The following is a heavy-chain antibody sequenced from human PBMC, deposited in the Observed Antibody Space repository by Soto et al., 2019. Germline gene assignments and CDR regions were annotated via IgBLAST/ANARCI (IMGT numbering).Heavy chain of an antibody. CDR3: ATLGATYDP. Sequence: PSETLSLTCTVSGGSISSSSYYWGWIRQPPGKGLEWIGSIYYSGSTYYNPSLKRRVTISVDTSQHQFSLTLMSVTAADQAVYHFATLGATYDPWGQGTLVTVS. CDR2: IYYSGST. D-gene: IGHD1-26*01. J-gene: IGHJ5*02. CDR1: GGSISSSSYY. V-gene: IGHV4-39*01.